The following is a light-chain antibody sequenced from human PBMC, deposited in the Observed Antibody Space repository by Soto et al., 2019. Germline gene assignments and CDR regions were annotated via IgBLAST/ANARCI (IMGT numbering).Light chain of an antibody. Sequence: DLQMTQSPSTLSASVEDTVTITCRASQSISNWLAWYQQKPGKAPKVVIYKASTLESGVPSRFSGSGSGTEFTLTISTLQPDDFATYYCQQYLSFPLTFGGGTKVEIK. CDR1: QSISNW. CDR3: QQYLSFPLT. CDR2: KAS. V-gene: IGKV1-5*03. J-gene: IGKJ4*01.